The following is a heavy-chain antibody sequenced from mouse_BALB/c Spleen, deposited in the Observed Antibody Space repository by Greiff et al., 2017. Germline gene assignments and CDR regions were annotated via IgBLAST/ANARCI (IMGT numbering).Heavy chain of an antibody. Sequence: DVMLVESGGGLVKPGGSLKLSCAASGFAFSSYDMSWVRQTPEKRLEWVAYISSGGGSTYYPDTVKGRFTISRDNAKNTLYLQMSSLKSEDTAMYYCARWLFAYWGQGTLVTVSA. V-gene: IGHV5-12-1*01. J-gene: IGHJ3*01. CDR2: ISSGGGST. CDR1: GFAFSSYD. D-gene: IGHD1-1*02. CDR3: ARWLFAY.